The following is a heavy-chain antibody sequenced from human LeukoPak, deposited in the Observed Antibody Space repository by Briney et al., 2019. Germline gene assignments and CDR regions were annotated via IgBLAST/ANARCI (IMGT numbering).Heavy chain of an antibody. CDR3: ARDRSSSSWYSDFDY. J-gene: IGHJ4*02. V-gene: IGHV1-2*06. CDR1: GYTFTGYY. D-gene: IGHD6-13*01. CDR2: INTNSGGT. Sequence: GASVKVSXKASGYTFTGYYMHWVRQAPGQGLEWMGRINTNSGGTNYAQKFQGRVTMTRDTSISTAYMELSRLRSDDTAVYYCARDRSSSSWYSDFDYWGQGTLVTVSS.